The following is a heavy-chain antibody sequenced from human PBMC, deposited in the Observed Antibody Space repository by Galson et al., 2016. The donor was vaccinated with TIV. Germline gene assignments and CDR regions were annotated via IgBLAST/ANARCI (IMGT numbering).Heavy chain of an antibody. CDR2: ISGYNGNT. J-gene: IGHJ6*03. CDR3: ARMPTKTFDFWSGYDNQFHMDV. V-gene: IGHV1-18*04. D-gene: IGHD3-3*01. CDR1: GHTLSSYS. Sequence: SVKVSCKASGHTLSSYSLNWVRQAPGQGLEWVGWISGYNGNTNSAQKFQGRVTMTTDTSTNTAYMELRSLTSDDTAVYYCARMPTKTFDFWSGYDNQFHMDVWGKGTTVTVSS.